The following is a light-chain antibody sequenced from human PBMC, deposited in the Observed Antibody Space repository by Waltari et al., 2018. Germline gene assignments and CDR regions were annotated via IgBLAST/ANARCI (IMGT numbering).Light chain of an antibody. V-gene: IGKV1-39*01. J-gene: IGKJ3*01. CDR2: AAS. CDR1: QSISSY. CDR3: QQSYSIALT. Sequence: DIQMTQSPSSLSASVGDRVTITCRASQSISSYFNWYQQKPGKAPKLLIYAASSLQSGVPSRFSGSGSRTDFTLTIRSLQPEDFATYYCQQSYSIALTFGPGTKVDIK.